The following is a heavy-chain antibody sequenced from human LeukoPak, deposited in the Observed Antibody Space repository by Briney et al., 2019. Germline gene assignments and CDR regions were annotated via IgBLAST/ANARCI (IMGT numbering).Heavy chain of an antibody. Sequence: PGGSLRLSCAASGFTFSSYGMSWVRQAPGKGLEWVSAISGSGGSTYYADSVKGRFTISRDNSKNTLYLQMNSLRAEDTAVYYCAKDDYDILTGPFDYWGQGTLVTVSS. V-gene: IGHV3-23*01. CDR2: ISGSGGST. CDR3: AKDDYDILTGPFDY. J-gene: IGHJ4*02. D-gene: IGHD3-9*01. CDR1: GFTFSSYG.